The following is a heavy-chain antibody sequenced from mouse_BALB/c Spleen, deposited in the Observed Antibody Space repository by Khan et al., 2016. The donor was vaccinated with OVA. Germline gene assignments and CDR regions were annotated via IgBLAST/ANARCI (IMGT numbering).Heavy chain of an antibody. Sequence: QVQLQQPGAELVKAGASVKMSCKASGYTFTSYWMHWVKQRLGQGLEWFAETNTTNGRTYYNEKFKSKATLTVDKSSSTAYMLLSGPTFEDSAVYYCARIKNIVATYFDYWGQGTTLTVSS. J-gene: IGHJ2*01. CDR2: TNTTNGRT. CDR1: GYTFTSYW. V-gene: IGHV1S81*02. CDR3: ARIKNIVATYFDY. D-gene: IGHD1-1*01.